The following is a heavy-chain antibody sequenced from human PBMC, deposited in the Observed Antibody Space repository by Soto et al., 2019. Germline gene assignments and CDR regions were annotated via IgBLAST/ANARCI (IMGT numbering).Heavy chain of an antibody. CDR2: ISYDGSNK. CDR3: AKTGRYFDWLFPFDP. J-gene: IGHJ5*02. Sequence: QVQLVESGGGVVQPGRSLRLSCAASGFTFSSYGMHWVRQAPGKGLEWVAVISYDGSNKYYADSVKGRFTISRDNSKNTLYLQMNSLRAEDTAVYYCAKTGRYFDWLFPFDPWSQGTLVTVSS. CDR1: GFTFSSYG. V-gene: IGHV3-30*18. D-gene: IGHD3-9*01.